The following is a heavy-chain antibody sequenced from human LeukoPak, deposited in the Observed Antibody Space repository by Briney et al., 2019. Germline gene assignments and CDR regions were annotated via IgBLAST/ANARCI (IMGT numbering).Heavy chain of an antibody. D-gene: IGHD3-9*01. CDR2: INPNSGGT. CDR3: ARGGYFDWLCY. J-gene: IGHJ4*02. CDR1: GYTFTSYD. V-gene: IGHV1-2*02. Sequence: ASVKVSCKASGYTFTSYDINWVRQAPGQGLEWMGWINPNSGGTNYAQKFQGRVTMTRDTSISTAYMELSRLRSDDTAVYYCARGGYFDWLCYWGQGTLVTVSS.